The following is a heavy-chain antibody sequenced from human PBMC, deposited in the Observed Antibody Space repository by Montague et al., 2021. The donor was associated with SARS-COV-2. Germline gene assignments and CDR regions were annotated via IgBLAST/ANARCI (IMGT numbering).Heavy chain of an antibody. CDR2: INHSGST. V-gene: IGHV4-34*01. CDR3: VVVPLGPRGRGFDY. Sequence: SETLSLTCAVYGGSFSGYYWNWIHQPPGKGLEWIGEINHSGSTNYNPSLKSRVTISVDTSKNQFSLKLSSVTAADTAVYYCVVVPLGPRGRGFDYWGQGILVTVSS. J-gene: IGHJ4*02. CDR1: GGSFSGYY. D-gene: IGHD2-15*01.